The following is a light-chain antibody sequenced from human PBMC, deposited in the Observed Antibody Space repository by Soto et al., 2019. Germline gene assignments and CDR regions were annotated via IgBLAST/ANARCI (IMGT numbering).Light chain of an antibody. J-gene: IGKJ1*01. CDR2: GAS. V-gene: IGKV3-15*01. CDR1: QSVSSN. CDR3: QQDHNCLTWT. Sequence: EIVMTQSPATLSVSPGERATLSCRASQSVSSNLAWYQQKPGQAPRLLIYGASTRATGIPDRFSGSGSGSAFTLSISSRQSEDFGVYYCQQDHNCLTWTFGQGTKVEIK.